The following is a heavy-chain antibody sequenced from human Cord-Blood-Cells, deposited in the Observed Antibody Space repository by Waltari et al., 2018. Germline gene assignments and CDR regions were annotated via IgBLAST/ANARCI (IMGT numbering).Heavy chain of an antibody. CDR1: GGSFSGYY. V-gene: IGHV4-34*01. CDR3: ARFLLEWPMPGWYLDY. D-gene: IGHD3-3*01. CDR2: INHSGST. Sequence: QVQLQQWGAGLLKPSETLSLTCAVYGGSFSGYYWSWIRQPPGKGLEWIGEINHSGSTNYNPSLKSRVTISVDTSKNQFSLKLSSVTAADTAVYYCARFLLEWPMPGWYLDYWGQGTLVTVSS. J-gene: IGHJ4*02.